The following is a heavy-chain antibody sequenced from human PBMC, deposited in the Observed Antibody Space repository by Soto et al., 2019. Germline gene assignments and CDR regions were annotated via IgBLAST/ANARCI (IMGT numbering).Heavy chain of an antibody. CDR2: ISAYNGNT. CDR1: GYTFTSYG. J-gene: IGHJ5*02. Sequence: QVQLVQSGAEVKKPGASVTVSCKASGYTFTSYGISWVRQAPGQGLEWMGWISAYNGNTNYAQKLQGRVTMTTDTSTSTAYMELRSLRSDDTAVYYCARLSLGYCSGGSCNQYNWFDPWGQGTLVTVSS. CDR3: ARLSLGYCSGGSCNQYNWFDP. V-gene: IGHV1-18*04. D-gene: IGHD2-15*01.